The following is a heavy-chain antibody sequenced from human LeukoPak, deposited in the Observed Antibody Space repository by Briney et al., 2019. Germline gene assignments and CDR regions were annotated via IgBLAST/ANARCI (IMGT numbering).Heavy chain of an antibody. J-gene: IGHJ4*02. V-gene: IGHV3-74*01. CDR2: INSDGSST. D-gene: IGHD4-23*01. CDR1: GFTFSSYW. Sequence: PGGSLRLSCAASGFTFSSYWMHWVRQAPGKGLVWVSRINSDGSSTSYADSVKGRFTISRDNAKNTLYPQMNSLRAEDTAVYYCARARYGGNYYFDYWGQGTLVTVSS. CDR3: ARARYGGNYYFDY.